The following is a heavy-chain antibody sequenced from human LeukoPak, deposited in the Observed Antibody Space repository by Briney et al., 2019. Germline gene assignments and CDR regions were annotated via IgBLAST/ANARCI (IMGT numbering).Heavy chain of an antibody. Sequence: ASVKVSCKASGYTFTSYDINWVRQATGQGLEWMGWMNPNRGNTGYAQKFQGRVTMTRNTSISTAHMELSSLRSEDTAVYYCARDPDIVVVPAAYNYYYYYGMDVWGQGTTVTVSS. J-gene: IGHJ6*02. V-gene: IGHV1-8*01. CDR1: GYTFTSYD. CDR3: ARDPDIVVVPAAYNYYYYYGMDV. CDR2: MNPNRGNT. D-gene: IGHD2-2*01.